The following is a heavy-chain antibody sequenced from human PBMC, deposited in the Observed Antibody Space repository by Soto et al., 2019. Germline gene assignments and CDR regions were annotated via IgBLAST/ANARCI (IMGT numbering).Heavy chain of an antibody. CDR3: AKDVPPYSSSLTNGMDV. Sequence: GGSLRLSCAASGFTFSSYAMSWVRQAPGKGLEWVSAISGSGGSTYYADSVKGRFTISRDNSKNTLYLQMNSLRAEDTAVYYCAKDVPPYSSSLTNGMDVWGQGTTVTVSS. J-gene: IGHJ6*02. D-gene: IGHD6-13*01. CDR2: ISGSGGST. V-gene: IGHV3-23*01. CDR1: GFTFSSYA.